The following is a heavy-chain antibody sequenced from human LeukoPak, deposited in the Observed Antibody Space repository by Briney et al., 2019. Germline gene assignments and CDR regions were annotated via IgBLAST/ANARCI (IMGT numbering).Heavy chain of an antibody. CDR1: GYTLTELS. Sequence: GASVKVSCKVSGYTLTELSMHWVRQAPGKGLEWMGGFDPEDGETIYAQKLQGRVTMTEDTSTDTAYMELSSLRSEDTAVYYCATVSSTSPPPYGMDVWGQGTTVTVSS. CDR2: FDPEDGET. V-gene: IGHV1-24*01. CDR3: ATVSSTSPPPYGMDV. J-gene: IGHJ6*02. D-gene: IGHD2-2*01.